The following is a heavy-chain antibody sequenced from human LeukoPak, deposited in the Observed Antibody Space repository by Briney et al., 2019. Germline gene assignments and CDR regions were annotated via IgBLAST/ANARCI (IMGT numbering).Heavy chain of an antibody. CDR3: TREEGY. J-gene: IGHJ4*02. Sequence: GGSLRLSCAASRFTFSSYSMNWVRQAPGKGLEWVGFIRSKAYGGTTEYAASVKGRFTISRDDSKSIAYLQMNSLKTEDTAVYYCTREEGYWGQGTLVTVSS. CDR2: IRSKAYGGTT. CDR1: RFTFSSYS. V-gene: IGHV3-49*04.